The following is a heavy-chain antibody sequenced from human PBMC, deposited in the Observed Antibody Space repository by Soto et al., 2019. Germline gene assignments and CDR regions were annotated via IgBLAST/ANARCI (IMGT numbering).Heavy chain of an antibody. CDR1: GDSITTYY. CDR3: ARDRAYYDSNGLYFDY. V-gene: IGHV4-59*01. Sequence: SETLSLTCTVSGDSITTYYWSWIRQPPGKGLEWIGYIYGSGSTNYNPSLKSRVTISLDTFKNQFPLKLSSVTAADTAVYFCARDRAYYDSNGLYFDYWGQGTLVTVSS. CDR2: IYGSGST. J-gene: IGHJ4*02. D-gene: IGHD3-22*01.